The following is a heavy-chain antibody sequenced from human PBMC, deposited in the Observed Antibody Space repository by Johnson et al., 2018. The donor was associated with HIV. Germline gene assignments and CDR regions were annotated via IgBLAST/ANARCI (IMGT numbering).Heavy chain of an antibody. V-gene: IGHV3-11*04. J-gene: IGHJ3*02. Sequence: AAGGVTISDSYMSWIRQAPGKGLEWVSYIRSSNSGSTTYYADSVKGRFTISRDNSKNTLYLQMNSLRAEDTAVYYCAKERSGSYSGADAFDIWGQGTMVTVSS. CDR2: IRSSNSGSTT. CDR1: GVTISDSY. CDR3: AKERSGSYSGADAFDI. D-gene: IGHD1-26*01.